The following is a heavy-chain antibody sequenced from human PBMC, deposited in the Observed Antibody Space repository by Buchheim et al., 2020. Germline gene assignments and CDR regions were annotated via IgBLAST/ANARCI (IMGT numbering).Heavy chain of an antibody. Sequence: EVQLLESGGGLVQPGESLRLSCVASGFPFSTYDMSWARQAPGKGLEWVSDIRHRDGSTHYADSVKGRFTISRDNSKKTLYLQMSSLRVDDTGVYYCAKGSHFDAWVQGT. CDR1: GFPFSTYD. J-gene: IGHJ4*02. V-gene: IGHV3-23*01. CDR2: IRHRDGST. CDR3: AKGSHFDA.